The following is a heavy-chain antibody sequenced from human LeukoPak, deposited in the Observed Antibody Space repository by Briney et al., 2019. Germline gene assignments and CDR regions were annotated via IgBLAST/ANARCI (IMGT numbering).Heavy chain of an antibody. CDR2: IYYSGST. J-gene: IGHJ4*02. CDR3: ARDQTGTTGRKPLEANPHY. CDR1: GGSISSSSYY. Sequence: SETLSLTCTVSGGSISSSSYYWGWIRQPPGKGLEWIGSIYYSGSTYYNPSLKSRVTISVDTSKNQFSLKLSSVTAADTAVYYCARDQTGTTGRKPLEANPHYWGQGTLVTVSS. V-gene: IGHV4-39*02. D-gene: IGHD1-1*01.